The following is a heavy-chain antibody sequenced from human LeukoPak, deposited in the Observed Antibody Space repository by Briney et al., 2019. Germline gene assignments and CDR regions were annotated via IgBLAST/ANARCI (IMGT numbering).Heavy chain of an antibody. V-gene: IGHV3-7*01. J-gene: IGHJ5*02. Sequence: GGSLRLSCAASGFTFSNYLMSWVRQAPGKGLEWVANIKQDGSEKYYVDSVKGRFTISRDNAKNSLYLQMNSLRAEDTAVYYCARVGYYYDSSGSPYNWFDPWGQGTLVTVSS. CDR3: ARVGYYYDSSGSPYNWFDP. CDR1: GFTFSNYL. D-gene: IGHD3-22*01. CDR2: IKQDGSEK.